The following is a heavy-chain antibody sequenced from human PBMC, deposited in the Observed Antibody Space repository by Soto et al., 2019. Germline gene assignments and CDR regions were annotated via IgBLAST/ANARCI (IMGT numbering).Heavy chain of an antibody. D-gene: IGHD2-2*01. CDR2: ISYSGSA. CDR3: ARRRCTTTTCFDP. V-gene: IGHV4-31*03. CDR1: GGSINSGNYY. J-gene: IGHJ5*02. Sequence: KPSETLSLTCTVSGGSINSGNYYWSWIRQHPGKGLEWIGYISYSGSAHYNPSLRSRVFISVDTSRNQFSLKLSSVTAADTALYYCARRRCTTTTCFDPWGQGTLVTVSS.